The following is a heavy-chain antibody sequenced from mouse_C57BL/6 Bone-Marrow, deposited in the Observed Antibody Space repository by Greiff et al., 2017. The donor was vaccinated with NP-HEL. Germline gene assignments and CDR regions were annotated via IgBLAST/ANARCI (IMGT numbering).Heavy chain of an antibody. CDR3: ARYPTTVVAHWYFDV. CDR2: IRHKANGYTT. V-gene: IGHV7-3*01. J-gene: IGHJ1*03. CDR1: GFTFTDYY. D-gene: IGHD1-1*01. Sequence: DVQLVESGGGLVQPGGSLSLSCAASGFTFTDYYMSWVRQPPGKALEWLGFIRHKANGYTTEYSASVKGRFTISRDKSQSILYLQMNALRAEDSATYYCARYPTTVVAHWYFDVWGTGTTVTVSS.